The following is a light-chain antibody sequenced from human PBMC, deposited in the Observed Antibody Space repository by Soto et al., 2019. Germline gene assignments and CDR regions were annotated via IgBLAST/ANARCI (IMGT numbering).Light chain of an antibody. J-gene: IGKJ1*01. CDR3: QQYGRSPRP. CDR2: AAS. V-gene: IGKV3-20*01. CDR1: QSINNNY. Sequence: EIVLTQSPDTLSLSPGERATLSCRASQSINNNYLAWHQQKPGEAPRLLIYAASSRATGIPDRFSGSGSGTDFTLTISRLEPGDFAVYYCQQYGRSPRPFGQGTKVEI.